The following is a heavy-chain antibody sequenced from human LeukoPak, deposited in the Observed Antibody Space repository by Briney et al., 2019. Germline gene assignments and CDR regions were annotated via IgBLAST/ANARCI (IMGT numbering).Heavy chain of an antibody. V-gene: IGHV4-61*02. J-gene: IGHJ4*02. CDR1: GGSISSGSYY. D-gene: IGHD6-25*01. CDR3: ARERTSPIAATDY. Sequence: SQTLSLTCTVSGGSISSGSYYWSWIWQPAGKGLEWIGRIYTSGSTNYNPSLKSRVTISVDTSKNQFSLKLSSVTAADTAVYYCARERTSPIAATDYWGQGTLVTVSS. CDR2: IYTSGST.